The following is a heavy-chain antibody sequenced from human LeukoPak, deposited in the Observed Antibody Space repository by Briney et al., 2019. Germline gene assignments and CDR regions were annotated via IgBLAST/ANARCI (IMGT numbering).Heavy chain of an antibody. CDR2: ITWNGDST. CDR1: GFTFDDYH. Sequence: PRGSLRLSFAAAGFTFDDYHMHWVRQVPGKGLDWVSLITWNGDSTYYADSVEGRFTISRDNSKNALYLQMNSLRTEDTALYYCAKDKWLRGYYYYYMDVWGKGTTVTVSS. CDR3: AKDKWLRGYYYYYMDV. D-gene: IGHD5-12*01. V-gene: IGHV3-43*01. J-gene: IGHJ6*03.